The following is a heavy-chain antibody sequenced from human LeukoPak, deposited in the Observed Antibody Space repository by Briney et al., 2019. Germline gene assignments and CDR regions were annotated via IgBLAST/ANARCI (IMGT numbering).Heavy chain of an antibody. CDR1: GGSITSYY. CDR2: IFYSGST. V-gene: IGHV4-59*08. CDR3: ARHPSTMTGFDP. J-gene: IGHJ5*02. D-gene: IGHD3-22*01. Sequence: PSETLSLTCTVSGGSITSYYWTWIRQPPGKGLEWIGYIFYSGSTNYNPSLKSRVTISVDSSKDQFSLRMSSVTAADTAVYYCARHPSTMTGFDPWGQGTLVTVSS.